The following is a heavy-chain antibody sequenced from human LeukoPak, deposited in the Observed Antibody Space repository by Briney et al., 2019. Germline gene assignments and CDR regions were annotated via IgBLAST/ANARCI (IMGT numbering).Heavy chain of an antibody. CDR2: LYSDGST. V-gene: IGHV3-66*01. J-gene: IGHJ4*02. CDR1: GFTVSRNY. D-gene: IGHD3-22*01. CDR3: ARDYDDSSGYDY. Sequence: GGSLRLSCAASGFTVSRNYMSWVRQAPGKGLEWVSVLYSDGSTYHADSVKGRFTISRDNSKNTLYLQMNSLRAEDTAVYYCARDYDDSSGYDYWGQGTLVTVSS.